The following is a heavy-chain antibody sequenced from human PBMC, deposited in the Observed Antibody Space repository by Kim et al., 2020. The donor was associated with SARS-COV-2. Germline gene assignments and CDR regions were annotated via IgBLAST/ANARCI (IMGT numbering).Heavy chain of an antibody. CDR1: GGSISSYY. D-gene: IGHD2-15*01. Sequence: SETLSLTCTVSGGSISSYYWSWIRQPPGKGLEWIGYIYYSGSTNYNPSLKSRVTISVDTSKNQFSLKLSSVTAADTAVYYCARTLGWPDYYYYGMDVWGQGTTVTVSS. V-gene: IGHV4-59*01. J-gene: IGHJ6*02. CDR3: ARTLGWPDYYYYGMDV. CDR2: IYYSGST.